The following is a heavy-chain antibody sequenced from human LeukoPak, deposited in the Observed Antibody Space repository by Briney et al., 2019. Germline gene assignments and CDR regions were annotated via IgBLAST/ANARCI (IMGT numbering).Heavy chain of an antibody. CDR1: GFTFSSYW. CDR2: INSDGSST. D-gene: IGHD2-2*01. J-gene: IGHJ4*02. CDR3: ASLALVVPADQRGLFDY. Sequence: GGSLGLSCAASGFTFSSYWMHWVRQAPGKGLVWVSRINSDGSSTSYADSVKGRFTISRDNAKNTLYLQMNSLRAEDTAVYYCASLALVVPADQRGLFDYWGQGTLVTVSS. V-gene: IGHV3-74*01.